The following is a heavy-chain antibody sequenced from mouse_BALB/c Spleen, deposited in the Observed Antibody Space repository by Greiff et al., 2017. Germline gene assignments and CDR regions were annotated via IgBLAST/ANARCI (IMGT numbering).Heavy chain of an antibody. D-gene: IGHD2-10*02. Sequence: EVKLVESGGGLVKPGGSLKLSCAASGFTFSSYAMSWVRQTPEKRLEWVASISSGGSTYYPDSVKGRFTISRDNARNILYLQMSSLRSEDTAMYYCAKYGNTYAMDYWGQGTSGTVSS. CDR1: GFTFSSYA. V-gene: IGHV5-6-5*01. CDR3: AKYGNTYAMDY. CDR2: ISSGGST. J-gene: IGHJ4*01.